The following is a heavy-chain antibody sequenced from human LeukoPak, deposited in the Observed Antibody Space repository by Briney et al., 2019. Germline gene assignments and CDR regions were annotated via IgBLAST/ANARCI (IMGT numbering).Heavy chain of an antibody. Sequence: GGSLRLSCAASGFTFSSYWMSWVRQAPGRGLEWVSSISSSSRYIYYADSVKGRFTISRENAKNSLYLQMNSLRAEDTAVYYCARQIIDYGDYVAFDYWGQGTLVTVSS. V-gene: IGHV3-21*01. CDR2: ISSSSRYI. CDR1: GFTFSSYW. CDR3: ARQIIDYGDYVAFDY. D-gene: IGHD4-17*01. J-gene: IGHJ4*02.